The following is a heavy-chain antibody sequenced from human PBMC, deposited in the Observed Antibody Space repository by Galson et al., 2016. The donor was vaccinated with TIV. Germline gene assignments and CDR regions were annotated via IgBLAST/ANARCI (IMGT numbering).Heavy chain of an antibody. D-gene: IGHD6-19*01. Sequence: SVKVSCKASGGTFNIYAISWVRQAPGQGLEWMGGILPIFGAATYAQKFQGRVTITADESTNTAYMELSSLKSDDTDMYYCARPSSSCRGCSYYYMDGWGKGATVTVSS. CDR3: ARPSSSCRGCSYYYMDG. J-gene: IGHJ6*03. CDR2: ILPIFGAA. V-gene: IGHV1-69*13. CDR1: GGTFNIYA.